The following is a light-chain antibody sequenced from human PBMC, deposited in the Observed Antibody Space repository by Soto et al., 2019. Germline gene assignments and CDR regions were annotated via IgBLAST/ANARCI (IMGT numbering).Light chain of an antibody. CDR3: QQYNTYYS. CDR2: HAS. CDR1: QTISRW. Sequence: IQLTQSPSSLSASVGDRVTITCRARQTISRWLAWYQQKPGKAPTLLIYHASTLQSGVPSRFSGSGSGTEFTLTISSLQPEDFATYYCQQYNTYYSFGQGTKVDIK. V-gene: IGKV1-5*01. J-gene: IGKJ2*03.